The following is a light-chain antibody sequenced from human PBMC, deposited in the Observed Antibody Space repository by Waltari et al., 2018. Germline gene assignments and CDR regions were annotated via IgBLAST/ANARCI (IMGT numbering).Light chain of an antibody. CDR2: KSS. J-gene: IGKJ1*01. CDR3: QDYSGSSRT. V-gene: IGKV1-5*03. Sequence: DIQMTQSPSTLSASVGDRVTITCRASQSIRTWLAWYQQKPGKAPGLLITKSSRLESGVPSRFSGSASGTDCTLTITSLQPDDFATYYCQDYSGSSRTFGQGTKVEVK. CDR1: QSIRTW.